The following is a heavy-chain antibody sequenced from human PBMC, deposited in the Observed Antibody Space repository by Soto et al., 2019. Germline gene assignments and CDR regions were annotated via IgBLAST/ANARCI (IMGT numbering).Heavy chain of an antibody. CDR2: VDPNGGGS. CDR3: ATWVDYGDFEGFDF. V-gene: IGHV1-2*02. J-gene: IGHJ4*02. D-gene: IGHD4-17*01. CDR1: GYSFTDYK. Sequence: ASVKVSCKTSGYSFTDYKLHWVRQAPGQGLEWMGWVDPNGGGSNSAQKFQGPVTMTWDTSITTAYLDLTRLTTNDTATYFCATWVDYGDFEGFDFWGQGTLVTVSS.